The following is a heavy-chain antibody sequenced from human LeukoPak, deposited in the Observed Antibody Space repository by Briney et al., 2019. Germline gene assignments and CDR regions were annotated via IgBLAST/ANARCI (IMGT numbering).Heavy chain of an antibody. CDR3: ARDPIAAAGTSSWAVNGAFDI. CDR2: IYYSGST. D-gene: IGHD6-13*01. CDR1: GGSISSGGHY. Sequence: SETLSLTCTVSGGSISSGGHYWSWIRQHPGKGLEWIGYIYYSGSTYYNPSLKSRVTISVDTSKNQFSLKLSSVTAADTAVYYCARDPIAAAGTSSWAVNGAFDIWGQGTMITVSS. V-gene: IGHV4-31*03. J-gene: IGHJ3*02.